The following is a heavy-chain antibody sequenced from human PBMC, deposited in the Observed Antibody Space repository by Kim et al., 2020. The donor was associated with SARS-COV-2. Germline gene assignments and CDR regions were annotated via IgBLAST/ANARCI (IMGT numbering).Heavy chain of an antibody. Sequence: GGSLRLSCAASGFTCSDFSMSWIRQAPGKGLEWISYITGSASTIYYSDSMRGRVTISRDNAKNSLYLQTNSLRAEDTAMYDCAKGSLWGGDYWGQGTLVT. CDR2: ITGSASTI. CDR3: AKGSLWGGDY. V-gene: IGHV3-11*01. J-gene: IGHJ4*02. CDR1: GFTCSDFS. D-gene: IGHD3-10*01.